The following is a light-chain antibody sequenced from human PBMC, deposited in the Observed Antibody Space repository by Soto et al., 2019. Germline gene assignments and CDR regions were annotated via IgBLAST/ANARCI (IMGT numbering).Light chain of an antibody. Sequence: EIVMTQSPATLSVSPWERATLSCRASQSISTNLAWYQQKPGQAPRLLIYGASTRATGIPARFSGSGSGTEFTLTISRLEPEDFAVYYCQMYGSSPPGTFGQGTKVDIK. CDR3: QMYGSSPPGT. CDR2: GAS. CDR1: QSISTN. J-gene: IGKJ1*01. V-gene: IGKV3-15*01.